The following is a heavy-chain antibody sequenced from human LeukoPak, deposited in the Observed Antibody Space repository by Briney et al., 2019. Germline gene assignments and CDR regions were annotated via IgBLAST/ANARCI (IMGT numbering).Heavy chain of an antibody. CDR2: ISAYNGNT. CDR3: ERVGGNDILTGRSTTYYFDY. D-gene: IGHD3-9*01. J-gene: IGHJ4*02. Sequence: ASVKVSCKASGYTFTSYGISWVRQAPGQGLEWTGWISAYNGNTNYAQKLQGRVTMTTDTSTSTAYMELRSLRSDDTAVYYCERVGGNDILTGRSTTYYFDYWGQGTLVTVSS. V-gene: IGHV1-18*01. CDR1: GYTFTSYG.